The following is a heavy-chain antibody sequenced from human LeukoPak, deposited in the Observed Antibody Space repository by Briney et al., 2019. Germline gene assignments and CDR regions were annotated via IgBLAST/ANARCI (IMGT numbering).Heavy chain of an antibody. J-gene: IGHJ4*02. D-gene: IGHD3-10*01. V-gene: IGHV4-34*01. CDR1: GGSFSGYY. Sequence: SETLSLTRAVYGGSFSGYYWSWIRQPPGKGLEWIGEINHSGSTNYNPSLKSRVTISVDTSKNQFSLRLSSVTAADTAVYYCARVARYGSGSYPNDYWGQGTLVTVSS. CDR3: ARVARYGSGSYPNDY. CDR2: INHSGST.